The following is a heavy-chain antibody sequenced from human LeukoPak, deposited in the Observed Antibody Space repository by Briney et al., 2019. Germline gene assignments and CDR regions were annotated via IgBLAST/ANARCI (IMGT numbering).Heavy chain of an antibody. D-gene: IGHD2-21*02. Sequence: PGGSLRLSCAASGFTFSRYAMSWVRQAPGKGLEWVSAISGSGGTTYYADSVKGRFTISRDNSKSTLYLQMNSLRAEDTAVYYCAKEDCGVDCSTFDYWGQGTPVTVSS. CDR2: ISGSGGTT. CDR1: GFTFSRYA. J-gene: IGHJ4*02. V-gene: IGHV3-23*01. CDR3: AKEDCGVDCSTFDY.